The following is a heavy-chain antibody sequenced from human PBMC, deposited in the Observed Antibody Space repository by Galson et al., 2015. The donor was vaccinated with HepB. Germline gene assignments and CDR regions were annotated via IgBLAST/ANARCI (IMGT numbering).Heavy chain of an antibody. CDR3: ARDYGDSFDY. CDR2: ISSSSSYM. J-gene: IGHJ4*02. V-gene: IGHV3-21*01. CDR1: GFTFSSYS. D-gene: IGHD4-17*01. Sequence: SLRLSCAASGFTFSSYSMNWVRQAPGKGLEWVSSISSSSSYMYYADSVKGRFTISRDNAKNSLYLQMNSLRAEDTAVYYCARDYGDSFDYWGQGTLVTVSS.